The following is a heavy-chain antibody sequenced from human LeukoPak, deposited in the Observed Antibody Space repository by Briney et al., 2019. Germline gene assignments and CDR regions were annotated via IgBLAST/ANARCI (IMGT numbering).Heavy chain of an antibody. Sequence: GGSLRLSCAASGFTFSSYSMNWVRQAPGKGLEWVSSISSSSSYIYYADSVKGRFTISRDNAKNSLYLQMNSLRAEDTAVYYCARGKRARWLQFLSGSHLFDYWGQGTLVTVSS. V-gene: IGHV3-21*01. CDR3: ARGKRARWLQFLSGSHLFDY. D-gene: IGHD5-24*01. CDR2: ISSSSSYI. J-gene: IGHJ4*02. CDR1: GFTFSSYS.